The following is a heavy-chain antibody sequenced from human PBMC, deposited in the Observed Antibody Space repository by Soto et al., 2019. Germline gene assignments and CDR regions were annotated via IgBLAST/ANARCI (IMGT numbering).Heavy chain of an antibody. J-gene: IGHJ6*02. CDR1: GGSISSSSYY. CDR3: ARLCPSSTSFGVVINSGMDV. Sequence: PSETLSLTCTVSGGSISSSSYYWGWIRQPPGKGLEWIGSIYYSGSTYYNPSLKSRVTISVDTSKNQFSLRLSSVTAADTAVYYCARLCPSSTSFGVVINSGMDVWGQGTTVTLSS. D-gene: IGHD3-3*01. V-gene: IGHV4-39*01. CDR2: IYYSGST.